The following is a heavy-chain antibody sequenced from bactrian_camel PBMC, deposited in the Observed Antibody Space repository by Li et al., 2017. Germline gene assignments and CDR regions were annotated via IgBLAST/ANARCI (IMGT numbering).Heavy chain of an antibody. Sequence: DVQLVESGGGSVQAGGSLRLSCAVFGDPVGTCTMSWYRQAPGKGRELVSNIGRSSTYYSDSVKGRFTISQDNTKNTVYLQMNSLKSEDTALYYCATASVTRAWYGYEYNYWGQGTQVTVS. CDR1: GDPVGTCT. D-gene: IGHD6*01. CDR3: ATASVTRAWYGYEYNY. J-gene: IGHJ4*01. V-gene: IGHV3S31*01. CDR2: NIGRSST.